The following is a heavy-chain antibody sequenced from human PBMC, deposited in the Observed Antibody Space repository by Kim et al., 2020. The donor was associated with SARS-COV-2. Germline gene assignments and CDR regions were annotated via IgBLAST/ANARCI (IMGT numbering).Heavy chain of an antibody. CDR2: IWYDGSNK. V-gene: IGHV3-33*01. CDR3: ARVPSYSKGWFDP. CDR1: GFTFSSYG. J-gene: IGHJ5*02. D-gene: IGHD4-4*01. Sequence: GGSLRLSCAASGFTFSSYGMHWVRQAPGKGLEWVAVIWYDGSNKYYADSVKGRFTISRDNSKNTLYLQMNSLRAEDTAVYYCARVPSYSKGWFDPWGQGTLVTVSS.